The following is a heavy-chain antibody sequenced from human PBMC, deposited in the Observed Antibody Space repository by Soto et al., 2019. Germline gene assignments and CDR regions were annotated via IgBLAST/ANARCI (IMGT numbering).Heavy chain of an antibody. V-gene: IGHV4-59*02. CDR1: GDSVTDNY. J-gene: IGHJ4*02. D-gene: IGHD3-16*01. CDR2: FYYSGTT. Sequence: KIPETPSLTCSGSGDSVTDNYLNWVLQTPGKALEWIGYFYYSGTTNYNPSLKGRASISVDTSKNRFSLKLTSVTAADTAVYYCIRGGVAAPPHFEFWGQGKLVTVSS. CDR3: IRGGVAAPPHFEF.